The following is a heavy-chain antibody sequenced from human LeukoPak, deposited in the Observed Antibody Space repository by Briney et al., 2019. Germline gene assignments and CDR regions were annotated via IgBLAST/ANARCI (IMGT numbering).Heavy chain of an antibody. V-gene: IGHV3-33*01. CDR3: ASGGYHYGSGVVC. CDR2: IWYDESNK. J-gene: IGHJ4*02. CDR1: GFTFSSYG. D-gene: IGHD3-10*01. Sequence: PGRSLRLSCAASGFTFSSYGLHWVRQAPGKGLEWVAVIWYDESNKYYTDSVKGRFTISRDNSKNTLYLQMNSLRAEDTAVYYCASGGYHYGSGVVCWGQGTLVTVSS.